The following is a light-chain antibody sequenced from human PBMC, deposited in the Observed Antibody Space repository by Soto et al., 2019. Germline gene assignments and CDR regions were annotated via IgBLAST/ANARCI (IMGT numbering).Light chain of an antibody. CDR3: QRSYRTPPT. Sequence: DIQMTPSPSSLSASVGDRVTITCRASQSISSYLNGYQQKPGKAPKLLIYAASSLQSGVPSRFSGSGSETDVNLTSGRLQPGDWGACDCQRSYRTPPTVGRGNKRDI. CDR2: AAS. J-gene: IGKJ3*01. V-gene: IGKV1-39*01. CDR1: QSISSY.